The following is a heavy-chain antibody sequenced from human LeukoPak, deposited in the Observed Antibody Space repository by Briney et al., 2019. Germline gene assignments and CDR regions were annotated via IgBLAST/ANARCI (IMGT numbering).Heavy chain of an antibody. CDR3: ARSRPPSSNFYFYYQYMDV. CDR1: GGSISSYY. V-gene: IGHV4-59*01. CDR2: IYYSGST. J-gene: IGHJ6*03. Sequence: PSETLSLTCTVSGGSISSYYWSWIRQPPGKGLEWIGYIYYSGSTNYNPSLKSRVTISVDTSKNQFSLKLSSVTAADTAVYYCARSRPPSSNFYFYYQYMDVWGKGTTVTVSS.